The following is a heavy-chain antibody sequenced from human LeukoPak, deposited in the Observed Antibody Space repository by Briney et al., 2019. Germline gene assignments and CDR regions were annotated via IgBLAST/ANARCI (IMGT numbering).Heavy chain of an antibody. CDR3: ARDRGRIGYSSSSAPYYYYYGMDV. V-gene: IGHV3-7*01. Sequence: XXKGLEGXXNIEQDGXEXYYVDSVKGRFTISRDNAKNSLYLQMNSLRAEDTAVYYCARDRGRIGYSSSSAPYYYYYGMDVWGQGTTVTVSS. J-gene: IGHJ6*02. D-gene: IGHD6-6*01. CDR2: IEQDGXEX.